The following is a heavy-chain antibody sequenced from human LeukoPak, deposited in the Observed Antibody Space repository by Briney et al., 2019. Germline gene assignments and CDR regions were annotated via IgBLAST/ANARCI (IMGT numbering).Heavy chain of an antibody. Sequence: GGSLRLSCAASGFTFSDSAMTWVRQAPGKGLEWVSLINGGDNTYYADSVKGRFTISRDNSKNTLYLHMNSLRAEDTAVYYCARQTGGFDYWGQGTLVTVSS. D-gene: IGHD3-16*01. CDR1: GFTFSDSA. CDR3: ARQTGGFDY. CDR2: INGGDNT. V-gene: IGHV3-23*01. J-gene: IGHJ4*02.